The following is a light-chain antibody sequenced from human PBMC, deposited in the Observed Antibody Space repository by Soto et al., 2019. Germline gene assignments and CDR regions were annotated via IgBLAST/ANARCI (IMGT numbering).Light chain of an antibody. CDR3: SSYTSSGTRV. CDR1: SSDVGGYNY. V-gene: IGLV2-14*01. J-gene: IGLJ3*02. CDR2: EVS. Sequence: QSALTQPASVSGSPGQSITISCTGTSSDVGGYNYVSWYQQHPGKAPKLMIYEVSNRPSGVSNRFSGSKSGNTASLTISELQAEDEADYYCSSYTSSGTRVFGGGTQLTVL.